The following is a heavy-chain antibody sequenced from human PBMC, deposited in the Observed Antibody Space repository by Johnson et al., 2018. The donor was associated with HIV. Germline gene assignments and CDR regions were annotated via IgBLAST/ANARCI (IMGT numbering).Heavy chain of an antibody. D-gene: IGHD1-1*01. CDR3: AKRIARGDGTTGAFDI. Sequence: QVQLVESGGGLVKPGGSLRLSCAASGFTFSDYYMSWIRQAPGKGLEWVSYISSSGTTIYYADSVKGRFTISRDNAKNSLYLQMKSLRPEDTAVYYCAKRIARGDGTTGAFDIWGQGTMVTVSS. J-gene: IGHJ3*02. CDR1: GFTFSDYY. V-gene: IGHV3-11*04. CDR2: ISSSGTTI.